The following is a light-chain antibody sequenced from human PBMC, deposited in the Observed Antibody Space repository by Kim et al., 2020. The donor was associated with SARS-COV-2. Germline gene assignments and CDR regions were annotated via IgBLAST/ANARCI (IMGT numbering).Light chain of an antibody. J-gene: IGLJ1*01. V-gene: IGLV2-8*01. Sequence: QSALTQPPSASGSPGQSVTISCTGTSSDVGGYNYVSWYQQHPGKAPKLMIYEVSKRPSGVPDRFSGSKSGNTASLTVSGLQAEDEADYCCSSYAGRNGYVFGTGTKVTVL. CDR3: SSYAGRNGYV. CDR1: SSDVGGYNY. CDR2: EVS.